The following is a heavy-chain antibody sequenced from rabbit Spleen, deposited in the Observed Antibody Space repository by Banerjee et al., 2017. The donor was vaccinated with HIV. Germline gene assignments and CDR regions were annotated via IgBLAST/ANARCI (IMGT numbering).Heavy chain of an antibody. CDR3: VRDQAGYAGYGPYYFNL. D-gene: IGHD7-1*01. J-gene: IGHJ4*01. CDR2: IDDVDGST. CDR1: GVSFSNKAV. V-gene: IGHV1S40*01. Sequence: QSLEESGGDLVKPGASLTLTCTASGVSFSNKAVMCWVRQAPGKGLEWIACIDDVDGSTYYASWAKGRFTISKTSSTTVTLQMTSLTAADTATYFCVRDQAGYAGYGPYYFNLWGPGTLVTVS.